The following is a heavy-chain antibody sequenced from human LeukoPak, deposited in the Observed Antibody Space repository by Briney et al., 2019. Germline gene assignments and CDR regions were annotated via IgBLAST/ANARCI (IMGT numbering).Heavy chain of an antibody. Sequence: PSETLSLTCTVSGGSISSSSYYWGWIRQPPGKGLEWIGSIYYSGSTYYNPSLKSRVTISVDTSKNQFSLKLSSVTAADTAVYYCARGWPAAAVDYWGQGTLVTVSS. V-gene: IGHV4-39*01. CDR2: IYYSGST. D-gene: IGHD6-13*01. J-gene: IGHJ4*02. CDR3: ARGWPAAAVDY. CDR1: GGSISSSSYY.